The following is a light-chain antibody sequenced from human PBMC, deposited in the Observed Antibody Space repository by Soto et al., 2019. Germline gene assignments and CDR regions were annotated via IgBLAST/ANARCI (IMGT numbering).Light chain of an antibody. V-gene: IGKV1-5*01. CDR2: GAS. CDR3: QQYATYSPEWT. Sequence: DIQMTQSPSTLSASVGDSVTFTCRASQSIGVWLAWYTQKPGTAPKLLIDGASSLATGVSSRFSGSGSGTKFTLTITRLHPDDFATYYCQQYATYSPEWTFGQGTKVHIK. J-gene: IGKJ1*01. CDR1: QSIGVW.